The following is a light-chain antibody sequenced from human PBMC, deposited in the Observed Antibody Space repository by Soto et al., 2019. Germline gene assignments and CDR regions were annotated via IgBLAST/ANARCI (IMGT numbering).Light chain of an antibody. Sequence: QLVLTQSPSASASLGASVRLTCTLTSGHKYFAIAWHQQQPEKVPRYLLKVNNDGSHIKGDGIPDRFSGSSSGAERYLTISSLQSEDEADYYCQTWGTGFRVFGGGTKLTVL. J-gene: IGLJ3*02. CDR1: SGHKYFA. CDR2: VNNDGSH. V-gene: IGLV4-69*01. CDR3: QTWGTGFRV.